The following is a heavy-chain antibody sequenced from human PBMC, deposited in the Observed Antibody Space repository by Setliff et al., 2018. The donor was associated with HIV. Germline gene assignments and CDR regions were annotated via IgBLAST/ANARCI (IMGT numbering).Heavy chain of an antibody. J-gene: IGHJ4*02. CDR1: SGPFSSRHY. D-gene: IGHD5-12*01. CDR3: ARHQSGYNFSPFDN. Sequence: NPSETLSLTCTVSSGPFSSRHYWGWIRQSPGKGLEWIGSVSYSGTTYYNPSLRSRVTLSVDTSKNQFSLILSSVTAADMATYYCARHQSGYNFSPFDNWGLGSLVTVSS. V-gene: IGHV4-39*01. CDR2: VSYSGTT.